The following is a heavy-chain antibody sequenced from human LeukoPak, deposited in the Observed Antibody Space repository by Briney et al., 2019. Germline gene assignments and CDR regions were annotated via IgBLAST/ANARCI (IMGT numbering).Heavy chain of an antibody. V-gene: IGHV3-11*04. CDR1: GFTFSDYY. J-gene: IGHJ4*02. Sequence: GGSLRLSCAASGFTFSDYYMSWIRQAPGKGLEWVSYISSSGTTIYYADSVKGRFAISRDNAKNSLFLQMNSLRAEDTAVYYCARVRRYCSSTSCYTWDYWGQGTLVTVSS. CDR3: ARVRRYCSSTSCYTWDY. D-gene: IGHD2-2*02. CDR2: ISSSGTTI.